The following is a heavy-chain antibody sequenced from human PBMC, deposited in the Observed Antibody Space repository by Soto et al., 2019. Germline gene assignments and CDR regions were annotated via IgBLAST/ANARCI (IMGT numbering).Heavy chain of an antibody. CDR3: ARGGAASMWDFDY. J-gene: IGHJ4*02. D-gene: IGHD6-13*01. Sequence: QVQLQESGPGLVKPSQTLSLTCTVSGGSISSGDYYWSWIRQPPGKGLEWIGYIYDSGSTYYNPSLKQRVTISADTSKNQFSRKLSSVTAADTAVYYCARGGAASMWDFDYWGQGTLVTVSS. V-gene: IGHV4-30-4*01. CDR1: GGSISSGDYY. CDR2: IYDSGST.